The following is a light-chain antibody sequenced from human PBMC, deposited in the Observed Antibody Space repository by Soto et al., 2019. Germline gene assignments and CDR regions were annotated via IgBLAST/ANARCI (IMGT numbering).Light chain of an antibody. V-gene: IGKV3-15*01. CDR3: QQYNNWHLT. J-gene: IGKJ4*01. Sequence: EIVMTQSPATLSVSPGERATLSCRASQSVNRNLAWYQQKPGQTPRLLIYDTSSRATGIPARFSGSGSGTDFTLTISSLQSEDFAVYYCQQYNNWHLTFGGGTNVEIK. CDR2: DTS. CDR1: QSVNRN.